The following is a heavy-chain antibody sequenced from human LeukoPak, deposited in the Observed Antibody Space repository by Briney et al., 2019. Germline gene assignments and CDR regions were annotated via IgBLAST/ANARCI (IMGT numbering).Heavy chain of an antibody. CDR1: GGSISSYY. V-gene: IGHV4-34*01. Sequence: SETLSLTCTVSGGSISSYYWSWIRQPPEKGLEWIGEINHSGSTNYNPSLKSRVTISVDTSKNQFSLKLSSVTAADTAVYYCARLTTVTTPGGARFDYWGQGTLVTVCS. CDR2: INHSGST. J-gene: IGHJ4*02. D-gene: IGHD4-17*01. CDR3: ARLTTVTTPGGARFDY.